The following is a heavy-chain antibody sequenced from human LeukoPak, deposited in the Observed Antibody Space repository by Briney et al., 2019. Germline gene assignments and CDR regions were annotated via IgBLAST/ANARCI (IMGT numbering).Heavy chain of an antibody. J-gene: IGHJ4*02. V-gene: IGHV3-7*05. CDR1: GFTFSSYW. Sequence: GGSRRLSCAASGFTFSSYWMNWVRQAPGKGLEWVANIKPDGSDQYYVDSVRGRFTISRDNAKNSLYLQMNSLRAEDTAVYYCARDPHRGGDYDYWGQGTLVTVSS. D-gene: IGHD4-17*01. CDR2: IKPDGSDQ. CDR3: ARDPHRGGDYDY.